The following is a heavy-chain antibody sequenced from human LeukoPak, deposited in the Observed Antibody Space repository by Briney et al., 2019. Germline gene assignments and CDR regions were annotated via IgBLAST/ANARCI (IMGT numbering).Heavy chain of an antibody. Sequence: GGSLRLSCAASGFTFSSYAMSWVRQAPGKGLEWVSTFSGSGGNTYYADSVKGRFTISRDNSKNTLYLQMNSLRAEDTAVYYCARGDYGGNSVFGAFDIWGQGTMVTVSS. D-gene: IGHD4-23*01. V-gene: IGHV3-23*01. CDR1: GFTFSSYA. CDR2: FSGSGGNT. J-gene: IGHJ3*02. CDR3: ARGDYGGNSVFGAFDI.